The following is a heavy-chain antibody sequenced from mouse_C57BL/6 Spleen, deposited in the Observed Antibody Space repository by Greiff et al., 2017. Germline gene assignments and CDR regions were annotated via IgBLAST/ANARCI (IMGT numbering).Heavy chain of an antibody. CDR3: ARTITTVPWYFDV. CDR2: IYPGDGDT. D-gene: IGHD1-1*01. J-gene: IGHJ1*03. CDR1: GYAFSSSW. Sequence: VQRVESGPELVKPGASVKISCKASGYAFSSSWMNWVKQRPGKGLEWIGRIYPGDGDTNYNGKFKGKATLTADKSSSTAYMQLSSLTSEDSAVYFCARTITTVPWYFDVWGTGTTVTVSS. V-gene: IGHV1-82*01.